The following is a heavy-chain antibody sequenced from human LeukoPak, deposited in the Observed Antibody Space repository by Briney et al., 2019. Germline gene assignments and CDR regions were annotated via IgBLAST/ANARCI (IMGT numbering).Heavy chain of an antibody. V-gene: IGHV3-23*01. J-gene: IGHJ4*02. CDR1: GFTFATYA. CDR3: AKHPVSGNFDS. CDR2: INANGSGT. Sequence: AGGSLRLSCVASGFTFATYAMSWVRQAPGKGLEWVSAINANGSGTFYADSVKGRFTISRDNSKNTLFLQMDSLRAEDTALYYCAKHPVSGNFDSWGQGTLVTVSS. D-gene: IGHD5/OR15-5a*01.